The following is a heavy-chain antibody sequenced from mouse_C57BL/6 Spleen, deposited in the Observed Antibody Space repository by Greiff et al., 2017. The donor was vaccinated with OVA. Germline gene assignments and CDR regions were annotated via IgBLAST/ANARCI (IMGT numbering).Heavy chain of an antibody. CDR1: GYTFTSYW. CDR2: IHPNSGST. Sequence: QVQLKQPGAELVKPGASVKLSCKASGYTFTSYWMHWVKQRPGQGLEWIGMIHPNSGSTNYNEKFKSKATLTVDKSSSTAYMQLSSLTSEDSAVYYCARQVDYGSSFWFAYWGQGTLVTVSA. J-gene: IGHJ3*01. D-gene: IGHD1-1*01. V-gene: IGHV1-64*01. CDR3: ARQVDYGSSFWFAY.